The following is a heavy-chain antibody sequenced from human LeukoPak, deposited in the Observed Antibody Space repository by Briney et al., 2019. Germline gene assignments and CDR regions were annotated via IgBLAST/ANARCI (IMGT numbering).Heavy chain of an antibody. CDR2: INADGSTA. CDR1: GFTFGNSW. CDR3: VVVVEPPDSDGFDV. J-gene: IGHJ3*01. Sequence: GGSLRLSCAASGFTFGNSWVHWVRQAPGKGLVWVSLINADGSTATYADSVKGRFTISRDNARNTLSLQVNSLTIEDTAVYYCVVVVEPPDSDGFDVWGQGTMITVSS. D-gene: IGHD1-14*01. V-gene: IGHV3-74*01.